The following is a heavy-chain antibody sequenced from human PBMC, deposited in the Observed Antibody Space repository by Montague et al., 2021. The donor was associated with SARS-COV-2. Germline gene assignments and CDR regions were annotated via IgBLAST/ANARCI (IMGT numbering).Heavy chain of an antibody. CDR1: GFTFNSYS. Sequence: SLRLSCAASGFTFNSYSMNWVRQAPGKGLEWVSSISSTSTSIYYAYSVKGRFTISRDNAKNSLYLQMNSLRAEDTAVYYCYSGYDFGYWGQGTLVTVSS. V-gene: IGHV3-21*01. CDR3: YSGYDFGY. CDR2: ISSTSTSI. D-gene: IGHD5-12*01. J-gene: IGHJ4*02.